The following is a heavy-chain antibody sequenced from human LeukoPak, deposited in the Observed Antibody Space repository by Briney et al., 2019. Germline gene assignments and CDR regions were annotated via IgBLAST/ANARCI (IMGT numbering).Heavy chain of an antibody. V-gene: IGHV3-30*01. Sequence: GGSLRLSCAASGFTFSSYAMHWVRQAPGKGLEWVAVISYDGSNKYYADSVKGRFTISRDNSKNTLYLLMNSLRAEDTAVYYCARDPTYYEKVYYYYMDVWGKGTTVTVSS. D-gene: IGHD3-22*01. CDR3: ARDPTYYEKVYYYYMDV. CDR2: ISYDGSNK. J-gene: IGHJ6*03. CDR1: GFTFSSYA.